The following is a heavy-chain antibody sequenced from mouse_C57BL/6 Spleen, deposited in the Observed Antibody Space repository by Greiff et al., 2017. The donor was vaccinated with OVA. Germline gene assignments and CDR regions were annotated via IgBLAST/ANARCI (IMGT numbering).Heavy chain of an antibody. CDR1: GYSFTDYN. CDR2: INPNYGTT. V-gene: IGHV1-39*01. CDR3: ARRPTYDYDGGCFAY. D-gene: IGHD2-4*01. J-gene: IGHJ3*01. Sequence: EVKLMESGPELVKPGASVKISCKASGYSFTDYNMNWVKQSNGKSLEWIGVINPNYGTTSYNQKFKGKATLTVDQSSSTAYMQLNSLTSEDSAVYYCARRPTYDYDGGCFAYWGQGTLVTVSA.